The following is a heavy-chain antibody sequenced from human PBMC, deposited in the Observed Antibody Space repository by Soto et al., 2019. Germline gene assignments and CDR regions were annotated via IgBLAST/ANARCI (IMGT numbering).Heavy chain of an antibody. CDR2: IYYSGST. V-gene: IGHV4-59*08. J-gene: IGHJ6*03. Sequence: SETLSLTCTVSGGSISSYYWSWIRQPPGKGLEWIGYIYYSGSTNYNPSLKSRVTISVDTSKNQFSLKLSSVTAADTAVYYCARHLRGGRIAAAGTLNPLEYHYYMDFRGKGSTVIVSS. CDR3: ARHLRGGRIAAAGTLNPLEYHYYMDF. D-gene: IGHD6-13*01. CDR1: GGSISSYY.